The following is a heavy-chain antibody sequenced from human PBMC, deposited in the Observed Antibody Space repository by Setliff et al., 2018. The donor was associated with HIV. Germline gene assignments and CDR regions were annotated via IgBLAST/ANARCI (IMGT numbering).Heavy chain of an antibody. V-gene: IGHV3-23*01. CDR1: GFTFSTYA. CDR2: IGSGGDT. CDR3: AKYATPGPSRIFDY. J-gene: IGHJ4*02. Sequence: GGSLRLSCAASGFTFSTYAMTWVRQAPGRGPQWVSTIGSGGDTHYPDSVKGRFTISRDNSKNMLSLQLNSLRADDTAVYYCAKYATPGPSRIFDYWGPGALVTVSS. D-gene: IGHD2-2*01.